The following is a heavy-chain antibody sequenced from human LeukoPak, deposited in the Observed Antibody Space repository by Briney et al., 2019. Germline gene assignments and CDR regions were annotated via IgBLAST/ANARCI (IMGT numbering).Heavy chain of an antibody. Sequence: GGSLRLSCAASGFTFSSYWMHWVRQAPGKGLVWVSRINSDGSIRNYVDSVKGRFTISRDNGKNTLYLEMSSLRAEDTAVYYCARISLAPSDNFDSWGQGTLVTVSS. D-gene: IGHD1-1*01. J-gene: IGHJ4*02. V-gene: IGHV3-74*01. CDR1: GFTFSSYW. CDR3: ARISLAPSDNFDS. CDR2: INSDGSIR.